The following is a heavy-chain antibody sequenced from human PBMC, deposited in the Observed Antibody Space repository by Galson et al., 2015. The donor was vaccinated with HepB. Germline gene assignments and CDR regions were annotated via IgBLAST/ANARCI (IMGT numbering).Heavy chain of an antibody. J-gene: IGHJ6*02. CDR2: IGGSGGNT. Sequence: SLRLSCAASGFTFSSYAMTWVRQAPGMGLEWVSAIGGSGGNTFYADSVKGRFTISRDNSKNTLYLQLNSLRAEDAAIYFCAKSGAVGATGHGGGTYGTDVWGQGTTVTVSS. D-gene: IGHD1-26*01. V-gene: IGHV3-23*01. CDR1: GFTFSSYA. CDR3: AKSGAVGATGHGGGTYGTDV.